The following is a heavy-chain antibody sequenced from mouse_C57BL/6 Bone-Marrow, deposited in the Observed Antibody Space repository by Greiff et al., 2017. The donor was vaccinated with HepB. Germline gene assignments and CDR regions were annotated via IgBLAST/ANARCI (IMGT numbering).Heavy chain of an antibody. D-gene: IGHD2-5*01. CDR1: GFTFSDYY. V-gene: IGHV5-12*01. J-gene: IGHJ1*03. CDR2: ISNGGGST. CDR3: ARCYYSNYGWYFDV. Sequence: VQLKESGGGLVQPGGSLKLSCAASGFTFSDYYMYWVRQTPEKRLEWVAYISNGGGSTYYPDTVKGRFTISRANAKNTLYLQMSRLKSEDTAMYYCARCYYSNYGWYFDVWGTGTTVTVSS.